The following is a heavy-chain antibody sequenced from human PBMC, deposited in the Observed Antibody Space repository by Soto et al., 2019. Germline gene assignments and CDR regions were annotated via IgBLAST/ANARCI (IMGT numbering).Heavy chain of an antibody. CDR2: INPNSGGT. J-gene: IGHJ6*02. CDR3: ARDPLGYCSSTSCLKDYYYGMDV. D-gene: IGHD2-2*01. CDR1: GYTFTGYY. V-gene: IGHV1-2*02. Sequence: ASVKVSCKASGYTFTGYYMHWVRQAPGQGLEWMGWINPNSGGTNYAQKFQGRVTMTRDTSISTAYMELSRLRSDDTAVYYCARDPLGYCSSTSCLKDYYYGMDVWGQGTTVTVSS.